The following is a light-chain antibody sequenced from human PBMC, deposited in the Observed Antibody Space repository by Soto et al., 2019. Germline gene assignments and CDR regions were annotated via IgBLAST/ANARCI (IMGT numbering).Light chain of an antibody. V-gene: IGKV3-20*01. CDR3: QQYGTLLT. CDR1: QSVSRY. Sequence: EIVLTQSPGPLSVSPGERVTLSCRASQSVSRYLAWYQQKPGQAPRLLIYAASSRATGIPDRFSGSGSGTDFTLTISRLEPEDFAVYYCQQYGTLLTFGQGTKVEIK. CDR2: AAS. J-gene: IGKJ1*01.